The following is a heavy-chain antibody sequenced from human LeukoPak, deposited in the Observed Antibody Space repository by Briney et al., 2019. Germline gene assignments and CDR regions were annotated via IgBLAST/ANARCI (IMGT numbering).Heavy chain of an antibody. V-gene: IGHV3-20*04. CDR1: GLTFDDYA. Sequence: GGSLTLSWAASGLTFDDYAMSWVRQAPGKVLDWVSGLNWNGGSTGYADSVKGRFTISRDNAKNSLYLQMNSLRAEDTALYYCARDSMIDYIFSYMDVWGKGTPVTVSS. CDR2: LNWNGGST. D-gene: IGHD3-16*01. J-gene: IGHJ6*03. CDR3: ARDSMIDYIFSYMDV.